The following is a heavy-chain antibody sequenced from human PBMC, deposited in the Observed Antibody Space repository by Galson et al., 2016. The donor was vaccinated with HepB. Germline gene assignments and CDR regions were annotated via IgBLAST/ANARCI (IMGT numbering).Heavy chain of an antibody. CDR2: IYASGTT. CDR1: GGSIKFGTYY. Sequence: TLSLTCTVSGGSIKFGTYYWSWIRQPAGKGLEWIGRIYASGTTKYNPSFRSGVTISLDTSKNQFSLRLSSVTAADTAGYNCACEREDYYGSGPSIYFFDYWGQGTLVTVSS. V-gene: IGHV4-61*02. D-gene: IGHD3-10*01. J-gene: IGHJ4*02. CDR3: ACEREDYYGSGPSIYFFDY.